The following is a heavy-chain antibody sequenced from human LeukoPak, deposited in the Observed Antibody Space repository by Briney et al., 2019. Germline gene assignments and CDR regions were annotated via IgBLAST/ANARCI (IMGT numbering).Heavy chain of an antibody. V-gene: IGHV3-48*04. CDR1: GFTFSTYS. Sequence: GGSLRLSCAASGFTFSTYSMNWVRQAPGKGLGWISYISRSGNTIYYADSVKGRFTTSRDNAKNSLYLQMNSLRVEDTAVYYCARVATMVRVPLDALDIWGQGTMVSVSS. CDR3: ARVATMVRVPLDALDI. J-gene: IGHJ3*02. D-gene: IGHD3-10*01. CDR2: ISRSGNTI.